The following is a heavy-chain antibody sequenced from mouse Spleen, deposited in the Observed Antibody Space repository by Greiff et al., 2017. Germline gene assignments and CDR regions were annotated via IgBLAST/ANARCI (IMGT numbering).Heavy chain of an antibody. CDR2: INPSTGGT. D-gene: IGHD1-1*01. CDR3: ARGYYGSPYAMDY. Sequence: EVQLQQSGPELVKPGASVKISCKASGYSFTDYNMNWVKQSNGKSLEWIGVINPSTGGTTYNQKFKAKATLTVDKSSSTAYMQLKSLTSEDSAVYYCARGYYGSPYAMDYWGQGTSVTVSS. J-gene: IGHJ4*01. CDR1: GYSFTDYN. V-gene: IGHV1-42*01.